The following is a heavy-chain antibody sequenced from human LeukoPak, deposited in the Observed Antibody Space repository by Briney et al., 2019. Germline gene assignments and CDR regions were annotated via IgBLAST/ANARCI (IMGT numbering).Heavy chain of an antibody. CDR3: ASITREAFDI. Sequence: SETLSLTCTVSGGSISRYYWSWIRQPPGKGLEWIGYIYYSRSTNYNPSLKSRVIISVDTSENQFSLKVSSVSAADTAVYYCASITREAFDIWGQGTMVTVSS. CDR2: IYYSRST. CDR1: GGSISRYY. J-gene: IGHJ3*02. D-gene: IGHD3-10*01. V-gene: IGHV4-59*01.